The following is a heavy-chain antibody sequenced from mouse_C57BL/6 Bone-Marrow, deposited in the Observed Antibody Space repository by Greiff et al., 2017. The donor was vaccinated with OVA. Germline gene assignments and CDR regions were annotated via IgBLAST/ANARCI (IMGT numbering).Heavy chain of an antibody. D-gene: IGHD1-1*01. CDR3: AKALYLLLPFDY. V-gene: IGHV1-4*01. CDR1: GYTFTSYT. Sequence: VQLQQSGAELARPGASVKMSCKASGYTFTSYTMHWVKQRPGQGLEWIGYINPSSGYTKYNQKFKDKATLTADKSSSKAYMQLSSLTSEDSAVYYWAKALYLLLPFDYWGQGTTLTVSS. J-gene: IGHJ2*01. CDR2: INPSSGYT.